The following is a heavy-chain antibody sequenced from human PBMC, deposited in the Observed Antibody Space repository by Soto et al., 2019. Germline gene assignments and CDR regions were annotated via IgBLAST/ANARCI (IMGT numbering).Heavy chain of an antibody. CDR3: ARLPEGYCRGGSCYSFDY. D-gene: IGHD2-15*01. CDR1: GYTFTSYG. V-gene: IGHV1-18*01. CDR2: ISAYNGNT. J-gene: IGHJ4*01. Sequence: QVQLVQSGAEVKKPGASVKVSCKASGYTFTSYGISWVRQAPGQGLEWMGWISAYNGNTNYAQKLQGRVTMTTDKSTSTAYMELRSLRSDDTAVYYCARLPEGYCRGGSCYSFDYWGHGSLVTVSS.